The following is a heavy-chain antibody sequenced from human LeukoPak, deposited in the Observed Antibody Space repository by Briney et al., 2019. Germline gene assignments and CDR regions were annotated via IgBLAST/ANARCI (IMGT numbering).Heavy chain of an antibody. Sequence: GSLRLSCAASGFTFSSYGMHWVRQAPGKGLEWVAVISYDGSNKYYADSVKGRFTISRDNAKNSLYLQMNSLRAEDTAVYYCARGSELRYFDWLSIRHYYYYYYMDVWGKGTTVTTSS. CDR3: ARGSELRYFDWLSIRHYYYYYYMDV. J-gene: IGHJ6*03. V-gene: IGHV3-30*03. CDR1: GFTFSSYG. CDR2: ISYDGSNK. D-gene: IGHD3-9*01.